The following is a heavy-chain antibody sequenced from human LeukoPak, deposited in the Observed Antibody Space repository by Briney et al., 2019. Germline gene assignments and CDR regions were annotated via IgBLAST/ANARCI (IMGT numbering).Heavy chain of an antibody. CDR3: ARDTGELPGNKEVFSGATNAFDI. CDR2: ISYDGSNK. Sequence: HPGRSLRLSCAASGFTFSSYAMHWVRQAPGKGLEWVAVISYDGSNKYYADSVKGRFTISRDNSKNTLYLQMNSLRAEDTAVYYCARDTGELPGNKEVFSGATNAFDIWGQGTMVTVSS. J-gene: IGHJ3*02. D-gene: IGHD1-26*01. V-gene: IGHV3-30-3*01. CDR1: GFTFSSYA.